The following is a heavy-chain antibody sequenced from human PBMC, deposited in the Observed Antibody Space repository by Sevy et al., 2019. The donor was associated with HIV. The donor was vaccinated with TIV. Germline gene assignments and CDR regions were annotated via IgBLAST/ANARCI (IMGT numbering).Heavy chain of an antibody. J-gene: IGHJ4*01. CDR2: ISTGGGTI. D-gene: IGHD4-4*01. Sequence: GGSLRLSCAASGLSFRRYELNWVRQAPGKGLQWISDISTGGGTIFYADSVKGRFAISRDNAKNSVFLQMNSLRAEDTAVYFCATSRSDDYNYYFDYWGHGTLVTVSS. V-gene: IGHV3-48*03. CDR1: GLSFRRYE. CDR3: ATSRSDDYNYYFDY.